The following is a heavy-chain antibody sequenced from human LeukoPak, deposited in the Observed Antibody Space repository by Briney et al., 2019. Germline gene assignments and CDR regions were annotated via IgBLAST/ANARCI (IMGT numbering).Heavy chain of an antibody. CDR1: GFTFSSYA. CDR3: AKAGRYSGSSNPFDY. J-gene: IGHJ4*02. D-gene: IGHD1-26*01. Sequence: GGSLRLSCAASGFTFSSYAMSWVRQAPGKGLEWVSAISGSGGSTYYADSVKGRFTISRDNSKNTLYLQMNSLRAEDTAVYYCAKAGRYSGSSNPFDYWGQGTLVTVSS. V-gene: IGHV3-23*01. CDR2: ISGSGGST.